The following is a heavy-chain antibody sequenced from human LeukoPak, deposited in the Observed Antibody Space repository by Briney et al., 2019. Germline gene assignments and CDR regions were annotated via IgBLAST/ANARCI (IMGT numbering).Heavy chain of an antibody. CDR2: IFPVFGTP. CDR1: GGTFNNFA. J-gene: IGHJ4*02. D-gene: IGHD3-22*01. Sequence: SVKVSCKASGGTFNNFAICWVRQAPGQGLEWMGGIFPVFGTPTYAQKFQGRVTITADESTRTAHMELSSLRSEDTAVYYCARGPNYYYDSSGYFDYWGQGTLVTVSS. V-gene: IGHV1-69*13. CDR3: ARGPNYYYDSSGYFDY.